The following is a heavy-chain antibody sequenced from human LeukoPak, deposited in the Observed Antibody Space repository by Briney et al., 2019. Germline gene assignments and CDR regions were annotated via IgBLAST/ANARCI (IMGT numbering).Heavy chain of an antibody. CDR3: AREQYYYDSSGWIDY. J-gene: IGHJ4*02. CDR1: GCTFTSYY. Sequence: ASVKVSCKASGCTFTSYYMHWVRQAPGQGLEWVGWINPNSGGTNYAQKFQGRVTMTRDTSISTAYMELSRLRSDDTAVYYCAREQYYYDSSGWIDYWGQGTLVTVSS. CDR2: INPNSGGT. V-gene: IGHV1-2*02. D-gene: IGHD3-22*01.